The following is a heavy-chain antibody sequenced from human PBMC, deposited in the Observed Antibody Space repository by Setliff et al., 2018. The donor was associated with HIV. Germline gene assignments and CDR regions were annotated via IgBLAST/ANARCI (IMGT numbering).Heavy chain of an antibody. V-gene: IGHV3-7*03. CDR1: GFTVTTYW. CDR2: INQDGSGK. Sequence: GGSLRLSWAASGFTVTTYWMSWVRQAPGKGLEWVANINQDGSGKNHVDSAKGRFTISRDNARNLVYLQMNSLKGDDTAVYYCARDVAVAATEFWGQGIQVTVSS. J-gene: IGHJ4*02. CDR3: ARDVAVAATEF. D-gene: IGHD6-19*01.